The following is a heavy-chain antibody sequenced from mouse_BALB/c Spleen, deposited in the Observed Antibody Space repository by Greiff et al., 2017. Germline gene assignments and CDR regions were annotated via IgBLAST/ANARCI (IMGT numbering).Heavy chain of an antibody. CDR3: AKNGYYGSSLYWYFDV. CDR1: GFSLTSYG. J-gene: IGHJ1*01. D-gene: IGHD1-1*01. CDR2: IWRGGST. V-gene: IGHV2-5-1*01. Sequence: QVQLKQSGPSLVQPSQSLSITCTVSGFSLTSYGVHWVRQSPGKGLEWLGVIWRGGSTDYNAAFMSRLSITKDNSKSQVFFKMNSLQADDTAIYYCAKNGYYGSSLYWYFDVWGAGTTVTVSS.